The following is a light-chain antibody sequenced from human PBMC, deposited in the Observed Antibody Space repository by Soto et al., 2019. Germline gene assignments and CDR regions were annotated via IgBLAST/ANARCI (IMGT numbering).Light chain of an antibody. CDR3: EVWDNSRDVVV. CDR2: DDR. V-gene: IGLV3-21*02. J-gene: IGLJ3*02. Sequence: SYELTQAPSVSVGPGQTARITCAGNNLGEKSMHWYKQRPGQAPILVIFDDRDRASGIPERISGSNSDNTATLTISGVEAGDEADYFCEVWDNSRDVVVFGGGTKVTVL. CDR1: NLGEKS.